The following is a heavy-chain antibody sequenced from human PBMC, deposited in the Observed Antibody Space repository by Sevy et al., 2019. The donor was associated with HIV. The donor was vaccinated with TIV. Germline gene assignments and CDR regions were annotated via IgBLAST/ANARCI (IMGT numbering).Heavy chain of an antibody. V-gene: IGHV3-7*01. CDR1: GFTISSYW. Sequence: GGSLRLSCAASGFTISSYWMLWVRQAPGKGLEWVANINQDGSTKYYLDCVKGRFTISKDNAKNSVVLQMNSLTAEDTGVYFCVRAMASADSFWGQGTLVTVSS. J-gene: IGHJ1*01. CDR3: VRAMASADSF. CDR2: INQDGSTK. D-gene: IGHD3-22*01.